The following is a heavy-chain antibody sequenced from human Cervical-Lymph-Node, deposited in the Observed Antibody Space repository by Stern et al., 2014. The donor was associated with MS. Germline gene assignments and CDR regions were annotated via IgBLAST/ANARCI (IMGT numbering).Heavy chain of an antibody. CDR2: IDWDNDR. D-gene: IGHD2-2*01. J-gene: IGHJ4*02. Sequence: ESGPALVKPPQTLTLTCAFSGFSLSSREMCVSWIRQPPGKALEWVARIDWDNDRFYSTSLKTRLTISKDTSGNQVVLTLPSVDPMDTATYFCARIANCYGQHYYFDYGGRGIVVPVPS. CDR1: GFSLSSREMC. V-gene: IGHV2-70*17. CDR3: ARIANCYGQHYYFDY.